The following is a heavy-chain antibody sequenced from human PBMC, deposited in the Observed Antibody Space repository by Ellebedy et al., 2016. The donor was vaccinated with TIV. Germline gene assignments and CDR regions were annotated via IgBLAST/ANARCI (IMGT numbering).Heavy chain of an antibody. J-gene: IGHJ4*02. V-gene: IGHV3-15*01. D-gene: IGHD2-15*01. CDR1: GVTFRNAW. CDR3: SKESYCSGASCLDS. CDR2: IKSKTAGETT. Sequence: GESLKISCAASGVTFRNAWMSWVRQAPGKGLEWVGRIKSKTAGETTDYAAPVKGRFTISRDDSKNTVYLQMDSLKTEDTAVYFCSKESYCSGASCLDSWGQGTLVTVSS.